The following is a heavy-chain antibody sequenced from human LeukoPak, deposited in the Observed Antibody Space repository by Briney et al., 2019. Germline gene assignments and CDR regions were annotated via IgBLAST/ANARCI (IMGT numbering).Heavy chain of an antibody. CDR2: IHYSGST. Sequence: SETLSLTCIVSGGSISSSSHYWSWIRQPPGKGLDWIGYIHYSGSTNYHPSLKSRVTLSMDTSKKQFSLNVRSVTDADTAVYYCARGLLVGNSGYYFDSWGRGTLVTVSA. CDR1: GGSISSSSHY. CDR3: ARGLLVGNSGYYFDS. J-gene: IGHJ4*02. V-gene: IGHV4-61*01. D-gene: IGHD5-12*01.